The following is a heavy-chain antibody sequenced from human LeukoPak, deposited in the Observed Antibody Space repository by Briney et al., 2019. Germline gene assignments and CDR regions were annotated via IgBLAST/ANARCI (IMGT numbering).Heavy chain of an antibody. Sequence: SETLSLTCTVSGGSISSSSYYWGWIRQPPGKGLEWIGSIYYSGSTYYNPSLKSRVTISVDTSKSQFSLKLSSVTAADTAVYYCASALRSAFDIWGQGTMVTVSS. D-gene: IGHD5-12*01. J-gene: IGHJ3*02. V-gene: IGHV4-39*01. CDR3: ASALRSAFDI. CDR2: IYYSGST. CDR1: GGSISSSSYY.